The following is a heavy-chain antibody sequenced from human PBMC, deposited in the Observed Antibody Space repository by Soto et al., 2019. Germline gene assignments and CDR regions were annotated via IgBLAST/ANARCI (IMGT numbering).Heavy chain of an antibody. J-gene: IGHJ6*02. D-gene: IGHD3-3*01. CDR2: IRGFSPYT. CDR1: GFTFRTYT. V-gene: IGHV3-21*01. Sequence: GGSLRLSCISSGFTFRTYTMNWVRQVPGKGLEWVSGIRGFSPYTFYAESVKGRFTISRDNAKNSLYLQMNSLRAEDTAVYYCARARITIFGVVLKFYYYGMDVWGQGTTVTVSS. CDR3: ARARITIFGVVLKFYYYGMDV.